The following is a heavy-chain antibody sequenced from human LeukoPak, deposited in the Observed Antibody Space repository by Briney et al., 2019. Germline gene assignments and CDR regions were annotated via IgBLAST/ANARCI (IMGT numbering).Heavy chain of an antibody. CDR1: GFTFDDYA. Sequence: GGSLRLSCAASGFTFDDYAMHWVRQAPGKGLEWVSGISWNSGSIGYADSVKGRFTISRDNAENSLYLQMNSLRAEDMALYYCAKGLEQQLVPDFDYWGQGTLVTVSS. D-gene: IGHD6-13*01. J-gene: IGHJ4*02. CDR2: ISWNSGSI. V-gene: IGHV3-9*03. CDR3: AKGLEQQLVPDFDY.